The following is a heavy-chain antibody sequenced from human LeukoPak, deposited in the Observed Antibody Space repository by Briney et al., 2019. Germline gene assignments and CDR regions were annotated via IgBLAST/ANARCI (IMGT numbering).Heavy chain of an antibody. J-gene: IGHJ4*02. CDR1: GYSFTSYW. D-gene: IGHD5-18*01. CDR2: IYPGDSDT. V-gene: IGHV5-51*01. CDR3: ASTRSWHRYGYGY. Sequence: GESLKISCKGSGYSFTSYWIGWVRQIPGKGLEWMGIIYPGDSDTRYSPSFQGQVTISADKSISTAYLQWSSLKASDTAMYYCASTRSWHRYGYGYWGQGTLVTVSS.